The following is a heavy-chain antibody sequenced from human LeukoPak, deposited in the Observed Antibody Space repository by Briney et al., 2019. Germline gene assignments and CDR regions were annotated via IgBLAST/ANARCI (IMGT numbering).Heavy chain of an antibody. D-gene: IGHD6-19*01. V-gene: IGHV3-30*18. Sequence: GGSLRLSCAASGFTFSSYGMHWVRQAPGKGVEWLAVISYDGSNKYYADSVKGRFTISRDNSKNTLYLQMNSLRAEDTAVYYCAKDSYSSGWGPGSYLDYWGQGTLVTVSS. CDR3: AKDSYSSGWGPGSYLDY. CDR1: GFTFSSYG. J-gene: IGHJ4*02. CDR2: ISYDGSNK.